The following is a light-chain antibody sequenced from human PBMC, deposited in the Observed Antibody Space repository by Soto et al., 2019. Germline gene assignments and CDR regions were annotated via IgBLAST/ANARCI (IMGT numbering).Light chain of an antibody. CDR2: EVN. J-gene: IGLJ1*01. CDR1: SSDVGGYNY. CDR3: SSYTNSGPLI. Sequence: QSALTQPASVSGSPGQSITISCTGTSSDVGGYNYVSWYQQYPGKAPKLMIFEVNNRPSGFPTRFSGSKSGNTASLTISGLQADDEADYYCSSYTNSGPLIFGTGPKVTVL. V-gene: IGLV2-14*01.